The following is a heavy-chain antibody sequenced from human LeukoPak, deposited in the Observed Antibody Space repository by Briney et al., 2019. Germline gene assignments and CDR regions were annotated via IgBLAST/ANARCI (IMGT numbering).Heavy chain of an antibody. V-gene: IGHV3-9*01. Sequence: GGSLRLSCAASGFTFHDYGMHWVRLAPGKGLEWVSGISYNSGRIGYADSVKGRFTISRDNAKNSLYLQMNSLRPEDTALYYCXXXGWXGNSDLHGDFDNWGQGTLVTVSS. CDR2: ISYNSGRI. CDR1: GFTFHDYG. J-gene: IGHJ4*02. D-gene: IGHD4-11*01. CDR3: XXXGWXGNSDLHGDFDN.